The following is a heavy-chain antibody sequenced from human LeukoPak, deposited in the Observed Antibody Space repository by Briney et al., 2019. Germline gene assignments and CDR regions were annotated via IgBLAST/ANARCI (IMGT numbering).Heavy chain of an antibody. CDR1: GFTFDDYA. J-gene: IGHJ3*02. CDR2: ISWNSGSI. V-gene: IGHV3-9*01. CDR3: AKDREYSYGYGWKADAFDI. D-gene: IGHD5-18*01. Sequence: GGSLRLSCAASGFTFDDYAMHWVRQAPGKGLEWVSGISWNSGSIGYADSVKGRFTISRDNAKNSLYLQVNSLRAEDTAVYYCAKDREYSYGYGWKADAFDIWGQGTMVTVSS.